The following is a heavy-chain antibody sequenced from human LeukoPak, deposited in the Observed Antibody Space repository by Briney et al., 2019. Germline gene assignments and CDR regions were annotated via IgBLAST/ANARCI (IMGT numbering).Heavy chain of an antibody. J-gene: IGHJ4*02. CDR1: GFTFSSYG. CDR3: AKDSYDNSI. Sequence: GGTLRLSCAASGFTFSSYGMSWVRQAPGEGLEWVSAISGSGGRTFYADSVKGRFTISRDNSKNTLYLQMHSLRAEDTAVYYCAKDSYDNSIWGQGTLVTVSS. V-gene: IGHV3-23*01. CDR2: ISGSGGRT. D-gene: IGHD3-22*01.